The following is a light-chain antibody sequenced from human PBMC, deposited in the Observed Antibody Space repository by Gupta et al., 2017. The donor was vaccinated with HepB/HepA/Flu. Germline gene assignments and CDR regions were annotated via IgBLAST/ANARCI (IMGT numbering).Light chain of an antibody. Sequence: QLVLPQSPSASASLGASVKLTCTLGTGHSSYAIALHQQQPEKGPRYLMKLNSDGSHSKGDGIPDRFSGSSSGAERYLTISSLQAEDEADYYCQTWGTGHWVFGGGTKLTVL. J-gene: IGLJ3*02. V-gene: IGLV4-69*01. CDR3: QTWGTGHWV. CDR2: LNSDGSH. CDR1: TGHSSYA.